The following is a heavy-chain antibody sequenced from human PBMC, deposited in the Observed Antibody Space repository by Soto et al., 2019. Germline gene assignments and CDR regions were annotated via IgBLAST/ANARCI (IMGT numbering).Heavy chain of an antibody. J-gene: IGHJ6*03. CDR1: GFTFSNAW. CDR3: TATQRDKILLWFGELRYYYYYMDV. Sequence: GGSLRLSCAASGFTFSNAWMSWVRQAPGKGLEWVGRIKSKTDGGTTDYAAPVKGRFTISRDDSKNTLYLQMNSLKTEDTAVYYCTATQRDKILLWFGELRYYYYYMDVWGKGTTVTVSS. D-gene: IGHD3-10*01. V-gene: IGHV3-15*01. CDR2: IKSKTDGGTT.